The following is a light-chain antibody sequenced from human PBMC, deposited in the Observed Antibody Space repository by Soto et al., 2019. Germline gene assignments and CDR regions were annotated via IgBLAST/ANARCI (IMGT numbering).Light chain of an antibody. CDR2: GAS. CDR1: QGISDY. V-gene: IGKV1-9*01. Sequence: DIQLTQSPSFLSASVGDRVTISCRASQGISDYLAWYQQKPGKAPKLLIYGASTLQSGVPSRFSGSASGTEFTLTISSLQPVDFATDFCQQFNAYPLTFGGGTKLEIK. CDR3: QQFNAYPLT. J-gene: IGKJ4*01.